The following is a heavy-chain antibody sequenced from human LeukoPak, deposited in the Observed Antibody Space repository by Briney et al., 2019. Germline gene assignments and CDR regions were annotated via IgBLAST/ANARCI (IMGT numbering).Heavy chain of an antibody. CDR2: INHSGST. Sequence: SETLSLTCAVYGGSFSGYYWNWIRQPQGKGLEWIGEINHSGSTNYHPSLKSRVTISVDTSKNQFSLKLTSVTAADTAMYYCASSGWYRGYWGQGTLVTVSS. J-gene: IGHJ4*02. CDR1: GGSFSGYY. D-gene: IGHD6-19*01. CDR3: ASSGWYRGY. V-gene: IGHV4-34*01.